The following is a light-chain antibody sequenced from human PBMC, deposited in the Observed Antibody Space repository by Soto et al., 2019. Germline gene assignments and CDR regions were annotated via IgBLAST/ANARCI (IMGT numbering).Light chain of an antibody. J-gene: IGKJ4*01. CDR1: QSISSN. CDR3: QMYNNWVGT. V-gene: IGKV3D-15*01. Sequence: EIVMTQSPATLSVSPGERATLSCRASQSISSNLAWYQQKPGQAPRLLIYAASSRATGSPARFSGSGSGADLTLTINSLQSEDFAVYYCQMYNNWVGTFGGGTKVDIK. CDR2: AAS.